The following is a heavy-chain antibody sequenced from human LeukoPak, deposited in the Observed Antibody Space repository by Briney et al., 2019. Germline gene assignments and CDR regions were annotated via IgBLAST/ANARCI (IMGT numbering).Heavy chain of an antibody. J-gene: IGHJ5*02. V-gene: IGHV4-39*07. CDR1: GGSISSXXXX. Sequence: SGGSISSXXXXXGWIXQPPGXXXXXXGSIYYSGSTYYNPSLKSRVTISVDTSKNQFSLKLSSVTAADTAVYYCASLASGYGAGWFDPWGQGTLVTVSS. D-gene: IGHD5-12*01. CDR3: ASLASGYGAGWFDP. CDR2: IYYSGST.